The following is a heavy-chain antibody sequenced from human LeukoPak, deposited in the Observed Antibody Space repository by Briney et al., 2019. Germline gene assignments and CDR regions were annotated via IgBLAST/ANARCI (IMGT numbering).Heavy chain of an antibody. J-gene: IGHJ4*02. V-gene: IGHV3-30*02. CDR2: IRNDGSNK. CDR1: GFTFSSYG. CDR3: AKKREYSSSFVDY. Sequence: PGGSLRLSCAASGFTFSSYGMHWVRQAPGKGLEWVTFIRNDGSNKYYADSVKGRFTISGDNSKNTLYLQMNSLRAEDTAVYYCAKKREYSSSFVDYWGQGTLVTVSS. D-gene: IGHD6-6*01.